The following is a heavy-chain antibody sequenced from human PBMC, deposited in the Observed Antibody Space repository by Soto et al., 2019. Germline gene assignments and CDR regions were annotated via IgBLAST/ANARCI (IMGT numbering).Heavy chain of an antibody. J-gene: IGHJ4*02. CDR3: ARDKGDGSGSYYGY. CDR2: ISAYNGNT. CDR1: GYTFTSYG. V-gene: IGHV1-18*01. Sequence: QVQLVQSGAEVKKPGASVKVSCKASGYTFTSYGISWVRQAPGQGLEWMGWISAYNGNTNYAQKLLGRVTMTTDTSTSTAYMELRSLISYDTSVYYCARDKGDGSGSYYGYWGQGTLVTVSS. D-gene: IGHD3-10*01.